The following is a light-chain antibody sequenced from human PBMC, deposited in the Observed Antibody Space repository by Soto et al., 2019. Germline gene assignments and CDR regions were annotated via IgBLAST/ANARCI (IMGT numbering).Light chain of an antibody. CDR2: GAS. CDR3: QQYDILPIT. J-gene: IGKJ5*01. CDR1: QFISDS. V-gene: IGKV1-33*01. Sequence: IKMSQSPFSLSASVGDRVTITCRASQFISDSLAWYQQKPGKPPKLLTYGASTLEIGVPSRFSGSGSGTHFTFTISSLQTEDIGTYYCQQYDILPITFGRGTRLEIK.